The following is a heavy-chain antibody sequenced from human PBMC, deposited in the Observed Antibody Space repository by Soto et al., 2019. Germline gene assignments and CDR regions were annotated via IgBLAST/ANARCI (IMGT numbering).Heavy chain of an antibody. CDR1: GFTVSSNY. CDR2: IYSGGFT. V-gene: IGHV3-53*01. D-gene: IGHD2-15*01. J-gene: IGHJ4*02. Sequence: EVQLVESGGGLIQPGGSLRLSCAVSGFTVSSNYMSWVRQAPGKGLEWVSVIYSGGFTYYADSVKGRFTISRDNSKNTLFLQMNSMSAEDTAVYYCARMGSGWTELDYWGQGTLVTVAS. CDR3: ARMGSGWTELDY.